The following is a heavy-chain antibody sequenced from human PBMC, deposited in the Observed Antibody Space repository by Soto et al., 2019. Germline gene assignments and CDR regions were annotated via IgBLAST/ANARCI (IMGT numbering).Heavy chain of an antibody. Sequence: KTSETLSLTCTVSGGSISSYYWSWIRQPPGKGLEWIGYIYYSGSTNYNPSLKSRVTLSLDTSKNQFSLQLSSVTAADTPVYYCARLGGYYQSLDRWDQGTLVTVSS. CDR3: ARLGGYYQSLDR. CDR1: GGSISSYY. CDR2: IYYSGST. J-gene: IGHJ5*02. D-gene: IGHD3-22*01. V-gene: IGHV4-59*08.